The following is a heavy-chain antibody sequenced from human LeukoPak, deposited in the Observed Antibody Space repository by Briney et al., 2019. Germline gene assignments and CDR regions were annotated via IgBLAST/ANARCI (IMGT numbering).Heavy chain of an antibody. CDR2: IWHDGSNK. CDR3: ARDPNYDFWSGYYDIEFDY. J-gene: IGHJ4*02. Sequence: GGSLRLSCAASGFTFSSYGMHWVRQAPGKGLEWVAVIWHDGSNKYYADSVKGRFTISRDNSKNTLYLQMNSLRAEDTAVYYCARDPNYDFWSGYYDIEFDYWGQGTLVTVSS. D-gene: IGHD3-3*01. V-gene: IGHV3-33*01. CDR1: GFTFSSYG.